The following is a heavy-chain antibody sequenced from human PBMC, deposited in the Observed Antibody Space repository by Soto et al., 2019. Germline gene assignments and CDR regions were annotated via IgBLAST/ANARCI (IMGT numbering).Heavy chain of an antibody. V-gene: IGHV1-18*01. J-gene: IGHJ4*02. CDR3: ARVEAPFGESLH. CDR2: ISPDDGNT. CDR1: GYTFNSYT. D-gene: IGHD3-10*01. Sequence: ASVKVSCKTSGYTFNSYTIAWVREAPGQGLEWLGWISPDDGNTEYEQKFQGRVTMTADTLTNNAYLELRSLKSDDTAIYYCARVEAPFGESLHWGQGTPVTVSS.